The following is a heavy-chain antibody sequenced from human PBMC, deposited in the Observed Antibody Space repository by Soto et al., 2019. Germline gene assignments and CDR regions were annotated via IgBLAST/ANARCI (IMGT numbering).Heavy chain of an antibody. Sequence: PGGSLRLSCAASGFTFSSYAMSWVRQAPGKGLEWVSAISGSGGSTYYADSVKGRFTISRDNSKNTLYLQMNSLRAEDTAVYYCAKDGAFYGDYFPFDEWGQGTLVTVSS. CDR2: ISGSGGST. D-gene: IGHD4-17*01. V-gene: IGHV3-23*01. CDR3: AKDGAFYGDYFPFDE. J-gene: IGHJ4*02. CDR1: GFTFSSYA.